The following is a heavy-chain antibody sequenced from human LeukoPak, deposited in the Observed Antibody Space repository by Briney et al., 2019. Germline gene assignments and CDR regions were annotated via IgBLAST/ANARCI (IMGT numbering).Heavy chain of an antibody. V-gene: IGHV3-23*01. Sequence: GGSLRLSCAASGFSFSSYAMTWVRQAPGKGLEWVSVVSGSGGSTYYADSVKGRFTISRDNSKNTLYLQMNSLRAEDTAVYFCAKDRARGGTTDFDYWGQGTLVTVSS. CDR2: VSGSGGST. CDR3: AKDRARGGTTDFDY. J-gene: IGHJ4*02. CDR1: GFSFSSYA. D-gene: IGHD1-7*01.